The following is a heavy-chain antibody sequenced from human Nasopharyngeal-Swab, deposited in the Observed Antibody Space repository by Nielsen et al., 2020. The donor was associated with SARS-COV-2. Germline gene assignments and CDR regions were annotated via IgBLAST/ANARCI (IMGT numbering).Heavy chain of an antibody. J-gene: IGHJ4*02. D-gene: IGHD5-12*01. CDR1: GGTFTNSA. CDR2: IVPALDLP. V-gene: IGHV1-69*10. CDR3: AREGGYGAYDAPDY. Sequence: SVKVSCKTSGGTFTNSAISWVRQAPGQGLEWMGGIVPALDLPNYAQKFRGRITISADRSTTTSYLELSSLRSEDTAIYYCAREGGYGAYDAPDYWGQGTLVTVSS.